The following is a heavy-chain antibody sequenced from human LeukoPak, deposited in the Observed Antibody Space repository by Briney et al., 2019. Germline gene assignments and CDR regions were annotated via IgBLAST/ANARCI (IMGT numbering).Heavy chain of an antibody. CDR3: ARDRYYYDSSGERWFDP. Sequence: PSETLSLTCTVSGGSISSSSYYWGWIRQPPGKGLEWIGSIYYSGNTYYNASLKSQVSISIDTSKNQFSLRLTSVTAADTAVYYCARDRYYYDSSGERWFDPWGQGTLVTVSS. CDR2: IYYSGNT. D-gene: IGHD3-22*01. CDR1: GGSISSSSYY. V-gene: IGHV4-39*02. J-gene: IGHJ5*02.